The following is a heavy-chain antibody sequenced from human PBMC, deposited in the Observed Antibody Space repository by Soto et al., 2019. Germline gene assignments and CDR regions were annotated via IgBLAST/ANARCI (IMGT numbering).Heavy chain of an antibody. CDR1: GFTFSTYA. V-gene: IGHV3-23*01. CDR3: AKHFVNGEVDY. CDR2: VSDGGSDA. Sequence: EVLLLESGGGLVQPGGSLRLSCAASGFTFSTYAMSWVRQPPGKGLEWVSIVSDGGSDAFYADSVKGRFAISRDNSKNTLYLQMNSLTAEDTAVYYWAKHFVNGEVDYWGQGTPVTVSS. D-gene: IGHD3-10*01. J-gene: IGHJ4*02.